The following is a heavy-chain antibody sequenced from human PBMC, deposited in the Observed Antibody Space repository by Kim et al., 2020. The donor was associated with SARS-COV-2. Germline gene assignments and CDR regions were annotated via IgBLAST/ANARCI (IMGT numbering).Heavy chain of an antibody. V-gene: IGHV1-58*01. CDR1: GFTFTSSA. CDR2: IVVGSGNT. CDR3: AAALGGTTSLYFGMDV. D-gene: IGHD1-7*01. J-gene: IGHJ6*02. Sequence: SVKVSCKASGFTFTSSAVQWVRQARGQRLEWIGWIVVGSGNTNYAQKFQERVTITRDMSTSTAYMELSSLRSEDTAVYYCAAALGGTTSLYFGMDVGGQGTTVTVSS.